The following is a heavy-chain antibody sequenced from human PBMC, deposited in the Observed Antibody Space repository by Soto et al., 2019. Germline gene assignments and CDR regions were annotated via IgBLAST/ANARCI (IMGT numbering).Heavy chain of an antibody. Sequence: QVQLVQSGAEVKKPGASLKVSCKASGYTFTNYDITWVRQAPGQGLEWMGWISAYNGNTNFAQKLQGRVTMPTDTPTSKAYWELRSLRADDTAVYYCARDGRYSGYGCGMDVWGQGTTVTVSS. CDR2: ISAYNGNT. V-gene: IGHV1-18*01. D-gene: IGHD5-12*01. CDR1: GYTFTNYD. CDR3: ARDGRYSGYGCGMDV. J-gene: IGHJ6*02.